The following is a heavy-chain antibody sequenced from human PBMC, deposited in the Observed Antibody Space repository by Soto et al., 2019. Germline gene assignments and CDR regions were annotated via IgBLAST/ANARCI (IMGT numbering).Heavy chain of an antibody. D-gene: IGHD2-15*01. Sequence: XGSLRLSCVFSVFSFSSSWMHWVRQAPGKGLVWVSRINSDGSSINYADSVKGRFTTSRDNAKNMLYLQMNSLRVEDTAIYYCVQGWSEYLGRGTLVTVSS. V-gene: IGHV3-74*01. J-gene: IGHJ4*02. CDR3: VQGWSEY. CDR1: VFSFSSSW. CDR2: INSDGSSI.